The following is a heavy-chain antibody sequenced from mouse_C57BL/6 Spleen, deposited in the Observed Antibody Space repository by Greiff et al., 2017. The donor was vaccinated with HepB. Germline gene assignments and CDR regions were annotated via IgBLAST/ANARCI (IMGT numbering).Heavy chain of an antibody. CDR1: GYTFTSYG. CDR3: ASPYDYESAMDY. CDR2: IYPRSGNT. Sequence: QVQLKESGAELARPGASVKLSCKASGYTFTSYGISWVKQRTGQGLEWIGEIYPRSGNTYYNEKFKGKATLTADKSSSTAYMELRSLTSEDSAVYFCASPYDYESAMDYWGQGTSVTVSS. J-gene: IGHJ4*01. V-gene: IGHV1-81*01. D-gene: IGHD2-4*01.